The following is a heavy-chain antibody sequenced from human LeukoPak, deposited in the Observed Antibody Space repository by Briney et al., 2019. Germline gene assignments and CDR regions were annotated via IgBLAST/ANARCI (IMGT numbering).Heavy chain of an antibody. V-gene: IGHV3-23*01. CDR3: AKGGGYGSGSYYIPIY. CDR1: GFTFSSYA. CDR2: ISGSGGST. Sequence: GGSLRLSCAASGFTFSSYAMSWVRQAPGKGLERVSAISGSGGSTYYADSVKGRFTISRDNSKNTLYLQMNSLRAEDTAVYYCAKGGGYGSGSYYIPIYWGQGTLVTVSS. D-gene: IGHD3-10*01. J-gene: IGHJ4*02.